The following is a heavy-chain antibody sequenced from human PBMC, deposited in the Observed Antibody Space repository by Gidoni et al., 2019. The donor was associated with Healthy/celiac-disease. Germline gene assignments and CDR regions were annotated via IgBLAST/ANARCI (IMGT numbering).Heavy chain of an antibody. Sequence: EVQLVESGGGLVQPGGSLRLSCAASGFTFSSYWMHWVRQAPGKGRVWVSRINSDGSSTSYADSVKGRFTISRYNAKNTLYLQMNSLRAEDTAVYYCARTYSSSREFDYWGQGTLVTVSS. D-gene: IGHD6-13*01. V-gene: IGHV3-74*01. CDR2: INSDGSST. CDR1: GFTFSSYW. CDR3: ARTYSSSREFDY. J-gene: IGHJ4*02.